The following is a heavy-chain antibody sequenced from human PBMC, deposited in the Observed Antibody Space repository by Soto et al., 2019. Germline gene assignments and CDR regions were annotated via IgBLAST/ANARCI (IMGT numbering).Heavy chain of an antibody. CDR1: GFSLSTSRMR. CDR3: ARTMDKWRVLEF. J-gene: IGHJ1*01. Sequence: SVPTLVNPTQTLILTCTFSGFSLSTSRMRVIWIRQPPGKALEWLARIDWDNDQFFNPSLKTRLTISKDTSKNQVVLTLTNMDPADTATYYCARTMDKWRVLEFWGPGTPVTVSS. V-gene: IGHV2-70D*14. D-gene: IGHD6-19*01. CDR2: IDWDNDQ.